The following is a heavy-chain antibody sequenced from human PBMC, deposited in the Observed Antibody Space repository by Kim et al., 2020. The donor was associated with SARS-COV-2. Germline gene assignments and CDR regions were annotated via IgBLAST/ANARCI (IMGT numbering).Heavy chain of an antibody. CDR2: ISGSGGST. D-gene: IGHD3-22*01. V-gene: IGHV3-23*01. J-gene: IGHJ3*02. Sequence: GGSLRLSCAASGFTFSSYAMSWVRQAPGKGLEWVSAISGSGGSTYYADSVKGRFTISRDNSKNTLYLQMNSLRAEDTAVYYCAKDQVIVVVITIGAFDIWGQGTMVTVSS. CDR1: GFTFSSYA. CDR3: AKDQVIVVVITIGAFDI.